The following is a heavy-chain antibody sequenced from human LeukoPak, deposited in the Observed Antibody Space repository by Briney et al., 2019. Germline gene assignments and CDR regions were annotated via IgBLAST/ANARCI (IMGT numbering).Heavy chain of an antibody. CDR1: GGSFSGYY. J-gene: IGHJ4*02. Sequence: SETLSLTCAVYGGSFSGYYWSWIRQPPGKGLEWIGEINYSGSTNYNPSLKSRVTISVDTSKNQFSLRLNSVTAADTAVYFCARRRYGDYWGRGTLVTVSS. CDR2: INYSGST. CDR3: ARRRYGDY. V-gene: IGHV4-34*01. D-gene: IGHD1-1*01.